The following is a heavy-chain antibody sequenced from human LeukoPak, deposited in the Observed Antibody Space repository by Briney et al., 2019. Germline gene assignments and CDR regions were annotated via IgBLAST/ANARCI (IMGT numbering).Heavy chain of an antibody. Sequence: SETLPLTCTVSGGSISSSSYYWGWIRQPPGKGLEWIGSIYYSGSTYYNPSLKSRVTISVDTSKNQFSLKLSSVTAADTAVYYCARRANYYDSSGYPPPFDYWGQGTLVTVSS. J-gene: IGHJ4*02. D-gene: IGHD3-22*01. CDR3: ARRANYYDSSGYPPPFDY. V-gene: IGHV4-39*07. CDR2: IYYSGST. CDR1: GGSISSSSYY.